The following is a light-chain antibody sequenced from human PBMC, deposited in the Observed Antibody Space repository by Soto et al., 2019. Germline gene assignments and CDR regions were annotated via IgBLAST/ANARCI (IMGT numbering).Light chain of an antibody. CDR1: NSNIGSNT. CDR3: AAWDDSLHGCV. J-gene: IGLJ1*01. V-gene: IGLV1-44*01. Sequence: QSALTQPPSASGTPGQRVTISCSGSNSNIGSNTVNWYQHLPGTAPKLLIFSNNHRPSGVPDRFSASKSGTSASLAISGLQSEDDADYYYAAWDDSLHGCVFGTRTKLTVL. CDR2: SNN.